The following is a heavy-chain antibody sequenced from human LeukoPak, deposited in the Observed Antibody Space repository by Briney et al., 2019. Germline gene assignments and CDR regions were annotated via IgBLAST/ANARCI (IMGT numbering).Heavy chain of an antibody. V-gene: IGHV3-23*01. CDR2: ISGSGGST. D-gene: IGHD3-22*01. CDR1: GITLSNYG. Sequence: GGSLRLSCAVSGITLSNYGMSWVRQAPGKGLEWVAGISGSGGSTNYADSVKGRFTISRDNRKNTLYLRMNSLRAEDTAVYFCAKRGVVIRVILVGFHKEAYYFDSWGQGALVTVSS. CDR3: AKRGVVIRVILVGFHKEAYYFDS. J-gene: IGHJ4*02.